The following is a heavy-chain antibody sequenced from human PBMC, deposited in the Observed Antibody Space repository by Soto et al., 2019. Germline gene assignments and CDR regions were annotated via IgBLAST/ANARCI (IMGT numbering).Heavy chain of an antibody. CDR1: GASITCTSY. V-gene: IGHV4-4*07. J-gene: IGHJ4*02. D-gene: IGHD2-8*02. CDR2: FSLSGTT. CDR3: XRGTTPPGAPAWYYFDS. Sequence: SETLSLTCTVSGASITCTSYWSWIRQPAGKGLEWIGRFSLSGTTNYNPSLRSRVTMSADVSKNQFSLRLTSVTAADTALYYCXRGTTPPGAPAWYYFDSWGQGTLVTVSS.